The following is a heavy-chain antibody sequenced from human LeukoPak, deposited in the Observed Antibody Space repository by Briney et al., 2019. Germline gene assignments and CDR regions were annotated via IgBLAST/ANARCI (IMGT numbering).Heavy chain of an antibody. Sequence: GGSLRLSCAASGFTFSSYGMSWVRQAPGKGLEWVSAISGSGGSTYYADSVKGRFTIPRDNSKNTLYLQMNSLRAEDTAVYYCAKDVAGSGYDPGDYWGQGTLVTVSS. V-gene: IGHV3-23*01. CDR2: ISGSGGST. CDR1: GFTFSSYG. J-gene: IGHJ4*02. CDR3: AKDVAGSGYDPGDY. D-gene: IGHD5-12*01.